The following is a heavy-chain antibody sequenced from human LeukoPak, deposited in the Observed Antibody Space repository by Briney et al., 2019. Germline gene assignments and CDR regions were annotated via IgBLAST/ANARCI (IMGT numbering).Heavy chain of an antibody. D-gene: IGHD1-26*01. CDR3: ARAKVGATLDF. J-gene: IGHJ4*02. CDR1: GYTFSTYG. V-gene: IGHV3-64*02. CDR2: INSNGGDT. Sequence: PGGSLRLSCEASGYTFSTYGMSWVRQAPGKGLEYVSGINSNGGDTFHADSVKGRFTISRDNSKNTLYLQMGSLRVDDMAVYYCARAKVGATLDFWGQGTLVTVSS.